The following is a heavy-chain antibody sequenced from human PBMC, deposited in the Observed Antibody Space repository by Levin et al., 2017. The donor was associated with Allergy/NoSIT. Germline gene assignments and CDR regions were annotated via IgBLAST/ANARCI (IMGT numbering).Heavy chain of an antibody. V-gene: IGHV3-15*01. CDR3: ATELSRGVLFDY. D-gene: IGHD3-3*02. CDR2: IKSKTDGGTI. J-gene: IGHJ4*02. CDR1: GFTFSNAW. Sequence: LSLTCAASGFTFSNAWMSWVRQAPGKGLEWVGRIKSKTDGGTIDYAAPVKGRFTISRDDSKNTLSLQMNSLKTEDTAVYYCATELSRGVLFDYWGQGTLVTVSA.